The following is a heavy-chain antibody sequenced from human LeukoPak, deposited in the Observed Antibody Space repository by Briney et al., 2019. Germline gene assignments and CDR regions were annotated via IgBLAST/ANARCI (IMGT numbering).Heavy chain of an antibody. V-gene: IGHV3-11*04. CDR3: ARDEARGYDFRPQDH. Sequence: GGSLRLSCAASGFTFSDYYMSWIRQAPGKGLEWVSYISSSGSTIYYADSVKGRFTISRDNAKNSLYLQMNSLRAEDTAVYYCARDEARGYDFRPQDHWGQGTLVSVSS. CDR2: ISSSGSTI. CDR1: GFTFSDYY. J-gene: IGHJ4*02. D-gene: IGHD3-3*01.